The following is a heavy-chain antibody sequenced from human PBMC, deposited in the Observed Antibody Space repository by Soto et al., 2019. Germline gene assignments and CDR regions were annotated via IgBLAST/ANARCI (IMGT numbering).Heavy chain of an antibody. CDR1: GFTLSSYG. CDR2: IWYDGSNK. CDR3: ARDSPYDSSGYLGY. Sequence: GGALRLSCAAAGFTLSSYGLHWVRQAPGKGLEWVAVIWYDGSNKYYADSVKGRFTISRDNSKNTLYLQMNSLRAEDTAVYYCARDSPYDSSGYLGYWGQGTLVTVSS. V-gene: IGHV3-33*01. D-gene: IGHD3-22*01. J-gene: IGHJ4*02.